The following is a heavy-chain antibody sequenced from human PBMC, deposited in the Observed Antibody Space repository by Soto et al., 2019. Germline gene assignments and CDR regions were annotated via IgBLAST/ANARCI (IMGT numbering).Heavy chain of an antibody. CDR2: ISSRSSNI. D-gene: IGHD3-22*01. CDR1: VFTFNMYS. CDR3: ARDTKMLAPLIYMDH. V-gene: IGHV3-21*01. Sequence: WWSLRLSCSASVFTFNMYSMNWFRQAPGKGLEWVSSISSRSSNIDYADSVKGRFTISRDNANNSLYLQMNNLSADDTAVYYCARDTKMLAPLIYMDHWGRGTLVTVSS. J-gene: IGHJ4*02.